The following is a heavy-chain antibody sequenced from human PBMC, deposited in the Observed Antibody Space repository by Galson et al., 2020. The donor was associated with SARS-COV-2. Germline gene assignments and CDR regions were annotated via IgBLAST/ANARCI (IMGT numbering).Heavy chain of an antibody. CDR3: ALNHVGYYSDGSAYDY. CDR1: GFSFGSYD. D-gene: IGHD3-22*01. J-gene: IGHJ4*02. CDR2: ISSNSYYI. V-gene: IGHV3-21*06. Sequence: GGSLRLSCAVSGFSFGSYDMSWVRQAPGKGPEWVSFISSNSYYIYHADSVKGRFTISRDNAKNLLYLQMNSLRAEDTAVYYCALNHVGYYSDGSAYDYWGQGTLVTVSP.